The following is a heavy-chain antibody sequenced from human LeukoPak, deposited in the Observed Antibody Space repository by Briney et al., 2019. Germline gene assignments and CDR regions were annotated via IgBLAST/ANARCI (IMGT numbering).Heavy chain of an antibody. CDR1: GGSINNYY. Sequence: SETLSLTCTVSGGSINNYYWSWIRQPPGKGLEWIGYIYHSGSTTYNPSLKSRVTISVDTSKNQFSLKLSSVTAADTAVYYCARAELEITFGGVIVIPGGDWGQGTLVTVSS. D-gene: IGHD3-16*02. V-gene: IGHV4-59*01. CDR2: IYHSGST. J-gene: IGHJ4*02. CDR3: ARAELEITFGGVIVIPGGD.